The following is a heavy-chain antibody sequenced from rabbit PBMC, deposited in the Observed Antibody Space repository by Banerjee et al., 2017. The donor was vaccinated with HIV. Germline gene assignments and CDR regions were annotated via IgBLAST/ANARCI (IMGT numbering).Heavy chain of an antibody. CDR1: GSDISSGYD. J-gene: IGHJ6*01. CDR2: INYDGFT. D-gene: IGHD1-1*01. Sequence: QQLVESGGGLVQPGASLTLTCTASGSDISSGYDMCWVRQAPGKGLEWIGYINYDGFTYYASWAKGRFTISKTSSTTVDLQMTSLTAADTATYFCAGLSNSNNFWGPGTLVTVS. CDR3: AGLSNSNNF. V-gene: IGHV1S40*01.